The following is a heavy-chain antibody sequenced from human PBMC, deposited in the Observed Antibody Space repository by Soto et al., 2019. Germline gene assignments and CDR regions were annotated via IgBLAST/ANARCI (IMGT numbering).Heavy chain of an antibody. Sequence: QVQLVQSGAEVKKPGSSVKVSCKASGGTFSSYAISWVRQAPGQGLEWMGGIIPIFGTANYAQKFQGRVTITADESTSTAYRELSSLRSEDTAVYYCAREAVVVGANRSGDAFDIWGQGTMVTVAS. V-gene: IGHV1-69*01. D-gene: IGHD1-26*01. CDR1: GGTFSSYA. CDR2: IIPIFGTA. CDR3: AREAVVVGANRSGDAFDI. J-gene: IGHJ3*02.